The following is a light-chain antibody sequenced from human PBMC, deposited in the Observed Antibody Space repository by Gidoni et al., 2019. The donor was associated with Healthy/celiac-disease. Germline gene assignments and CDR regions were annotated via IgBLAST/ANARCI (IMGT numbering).Light chain of an antibody. V-gene: IGKV1-5*03. CDR3: QQYNSYPWT. CDR1: QSITGW. J-gene: IGKJ1*01. Sequence: DIQMTPSPSTLSASVGDRVTITCRASQSITGWLAWYQQKPGKAPKLLIYKASSLESGVPSRFSGSGSGTEFTLTISSLQPDDFATYCCQQYNSYPWTFGQGTKVEIK. CDR2: KAS.